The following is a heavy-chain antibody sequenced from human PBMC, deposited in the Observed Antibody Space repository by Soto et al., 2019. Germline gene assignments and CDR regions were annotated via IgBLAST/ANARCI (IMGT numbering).Heavy chain of an antibody. V-gene: IGHV3-30-3*01. CDR3: VRDWLNHYFDY. CDR1: GFTFVKFG. CDR2: VSHDGSNK. Sequence: QVQLVESGGGVVQPGWSLRLSCAASGFTFVKFGMHWVRQAPGKGLEWVAVVSHDGSNKHHADSVKGRFTISRDNSKNTVYMQMNSLRVEDTAVYYCVRDWLNHYFDYWGQGALVTVSS. D-gene: IGHD3-22*01. J-gene: IGHJ4*02.